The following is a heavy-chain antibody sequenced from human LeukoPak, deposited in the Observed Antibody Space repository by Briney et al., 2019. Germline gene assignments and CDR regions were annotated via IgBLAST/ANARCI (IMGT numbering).Heavy chain of an antibody. Sequence: SETMSLTSAVYGGSFSGYYWSWIRQPPGKGLEWIGEINHSGSTNYNPSLKSRVTISVDTSKNQFSLKLSSVTAADTAVYYCARRSSRLSFFYWGQGTLVTVSS. CDR3: ARRSSRLSFFY. CDR2: INHSGST. D-gene: IGHD3-16*02. J-gene: IGHJ4*02. CDR1: GGSFSGYY. V-gene: IGHV4-34*01.